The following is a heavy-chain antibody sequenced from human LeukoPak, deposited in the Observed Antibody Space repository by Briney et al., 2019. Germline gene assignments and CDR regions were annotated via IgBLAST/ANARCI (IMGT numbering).Heavy chain of an antibody. CDR1: GFTFSIYS. J-gene: IGHJ4*02. CDR3: ARLTTTVTTPFDY. Sequence: GGSLRLSCAASGFTFSIYSMNWVRQAPGNGLEWVSYISSSSSYIDHADSVKGRFTISRDNAKNSLYLQMNSLRAEDTAVYYCARLTTTVTTPFDYWGQGTLVTVSS. CDR2: ISSSSSYI. D-gene: IGHD4-17*01. V-gene: IGHV3-21*01.